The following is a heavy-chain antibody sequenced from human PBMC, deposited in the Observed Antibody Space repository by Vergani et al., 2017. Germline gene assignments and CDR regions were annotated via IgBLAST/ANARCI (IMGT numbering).Heavy chain of an antibody. V-gene: IGHV3-23*01. CDR1: GFTFSSYA. Sequence: EVQLLESGGGLVQPGGSLRLSCAASGFTFSSYAMSWVRQAPGKGLEWVSAISGSGGSTYYADSVKGRFTISRDNSKNTLYLQMNGLRAEDTAVYYCAKDSSYSSSSGYWGQGTLVTVSS. D-gene: IGHD6-6*01. CDR3: AKDSSYSSSSGY. CDR2: ISGSGGST. J-gene: IGHJ4*02.